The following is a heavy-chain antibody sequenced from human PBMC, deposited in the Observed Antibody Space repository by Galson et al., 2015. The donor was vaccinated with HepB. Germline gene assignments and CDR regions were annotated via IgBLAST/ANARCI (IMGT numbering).Heavy chain of an antibody. CDR3: ARAHDYGGNPSSY. J-gene: IGHJ4*02. CDR2: IWSDGNNK. D-gene: IGHD4-23*01. CDR1: GFIFSSYG. V-gene: IGHV3-33*01. Sequence: SLRLSCAASGFIFSSYGMHWVRQAPGKGLEWVAVIWSDGNNKYYADSVKGRLTISRDNSKNTVYLQMNSLRAEDTAVYYCARAHDYGGNPSSYWGQGTLVTVSS.